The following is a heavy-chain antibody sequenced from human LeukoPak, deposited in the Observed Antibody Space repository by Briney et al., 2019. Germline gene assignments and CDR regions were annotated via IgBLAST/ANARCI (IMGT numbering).Heavy chain of an antibody. CDR1: GFTFSSYS. J-gene: IGHJ4*02. V-gene: IGHV3-21*01. Sequence: PGVSLRLSCAASGFTFSSYSINWVRQAPGRGLEWVSTISSSSYYIYYADSMKGRFTISRDNAKDSVYLQMNSLRAEDTAVYYCARLAASGSGRWAPDYWGQGTLVTVSS. D-gene: IGHD1-14*01. CDR3: ARLAASGSGRWAPDY. CDR2: ISSSSYYI.